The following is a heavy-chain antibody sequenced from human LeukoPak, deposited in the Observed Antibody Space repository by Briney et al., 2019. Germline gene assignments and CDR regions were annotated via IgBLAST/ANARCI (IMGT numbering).Heavy chain of an antibody. Sequence: ASVKVSCKVSGYTLTELSMHWVRQAPGKELEWMGGFDPEDGETIYAQKFQGRVTMTEDTSTDTAYMELSSLRSEDTAVYYCATGVSYGVSFDYWGQGTLVTVSS. CDR3: ATGVSYGVSFDY. CDR2: FDPEDGET. D-gene: IGHD4-17*01. V-gene: IGHV1-24*01. CDR1: GYTLTELS. J-gene: IGHJ4*02.